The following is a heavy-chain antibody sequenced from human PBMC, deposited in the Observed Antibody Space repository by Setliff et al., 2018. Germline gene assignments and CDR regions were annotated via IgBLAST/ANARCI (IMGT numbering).Heavy chain of an antibody. V-gene: IGHV1-2*06. Sequence: ASVKVSCKTSGYSFTKYFLHWVRQAPGQGLEWMGRVFTATDDTQFRTEFQGRVSVTRDTSMSTTYMELSGLRSDDTAVYFCARDGDILTAYYIYYYYMDVWGKGTTVTVSS. CDR1: GYSFTKYF. D-gene: IGHD3-9*01. CDR2: VFTATDDT. J-gene: IGHJ6*03. CDR3: ARDGDILTAYYIYYYYMDV.